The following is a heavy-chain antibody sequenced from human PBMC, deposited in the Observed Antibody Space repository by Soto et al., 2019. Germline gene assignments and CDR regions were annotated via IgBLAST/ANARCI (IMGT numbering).Heavy chain of an antibody. CDR2: IYYSGTT. D-gene: IGHD4-17*01. V-gene: IGHV4-39*01. Sequence: QLQLQESGPGVLKPSETLSLTCSVSDGSISNSNYYWAWIRQPPGKGLEWIGSIYYSGTTYYKPSLKSRVTIFVNTSKTQFSLRVTSVTAAATAVYYCARRDFYGGNFDLWGRGTLVNVSS. J-gene: IGHJ2*01. CDR1: DGSISNSNYY. CDR3: ARRDFYGGNFDL.